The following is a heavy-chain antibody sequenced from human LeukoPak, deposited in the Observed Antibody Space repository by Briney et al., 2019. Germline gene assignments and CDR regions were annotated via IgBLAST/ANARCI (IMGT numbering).Heavy chain of an antibody. D-gene: IGHD3-16*01. CDR3: ARSLDYVFESRYYFDY. CDR2: IFASGST. Sequence: SSETLSLTCSVSGDSINSGSYYWSWTRQPAGKGLEWVGRIFASGSTNYNPSLKSRVTISVDTSKNQFSLKLSSVTAADTAVYYCARSLDYVFESRYYFDYWGQGTLVTVSS. J-gene: IGHJ4*02. CDR1: GDSINSGSYY. V-gene: IGHV4-61*02.